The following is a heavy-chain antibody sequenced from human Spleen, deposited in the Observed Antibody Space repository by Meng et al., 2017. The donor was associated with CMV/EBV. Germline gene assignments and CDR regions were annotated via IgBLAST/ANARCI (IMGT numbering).Heavy chain of an antibody. D-gene: IGHD2-2*02. CDR3: ATGEGLYCSTASCFTSQWYFDY. V-gene: IGHV3-23*03. J-gene: IGHJ4*02. CDR2: IYSGGSNT. Sequence: GGSLRLSCAASGFSFSTYAMSWVRQAPGKGLEWVSVIYSGGSNTYYADSVKGRFTISRDNSKNTQYLKMNSLRAEDTAVYYCATGEGLYCSTASCFTSQWYFDYWGQGTLVTVSS. CDR1: GFSFSTYA.